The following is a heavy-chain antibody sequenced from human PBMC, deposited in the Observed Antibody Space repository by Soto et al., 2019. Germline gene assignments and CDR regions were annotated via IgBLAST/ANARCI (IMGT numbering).Heavy chain of an antibody. CDR2: ISGSGGST. J-gene: IGHJ5*02. V-gene: IGHV3-23*01. D-gene: IGHD1-7*01. CDR1: GFTFSSYA. Sequence: GGSLRLSCAASGFTFSSYAMSWVRQAPGKGLEWVSAISGSGGSTYYADSVKGRFTISRDNSKNTLYLQMNSLRAEDTAVYYCAKDKITFYNWNYGCGSWGQGTLVTVSS. CDR3: AKDKITFYNWNYGCGS.